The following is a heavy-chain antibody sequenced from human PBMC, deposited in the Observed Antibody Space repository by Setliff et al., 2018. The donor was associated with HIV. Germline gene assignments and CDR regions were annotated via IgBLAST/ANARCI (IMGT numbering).Heavy chain of an antibody. V-gene: IGHV4-31*11. J-gene: IGHJ1*01. CDR1: GASINSGGYY. CDR3: ARHVSGSYHSPFQH. Sequence: SETLSLTCAVSGASINSGGYYWSWIRQHPGKGLEWIGYVYYSGGSYYNPSLESRVTTSVDTSKNQFSLKLSSVTAADTAVYYCARHVSGSYHSPFQHWGQGALVTVSS. D-gene: IGHD1-26*01. CDR2: VYYSGGS.